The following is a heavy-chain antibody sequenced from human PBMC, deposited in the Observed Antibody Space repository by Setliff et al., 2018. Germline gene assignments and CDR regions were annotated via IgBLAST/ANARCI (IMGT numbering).Heavy chain of an antibody. J-gene: IGHJ5*02. V-gene: IGHV4-61*09. CDR2: FHTGGST. Sequence: SETLSLTCTVSGDSISSGSYYWTWIRQPAGKGLEWIGHFHTGGSTNYNRSLRRRVSISVDTSKNQFSLKLSSVTAADTATYYCARAGPTVTFFRVLVISWWDPWGQGSLVAVCS. D-gene: IGHD3-3*01. CDR3: ARAGPTVTFFRVLVISWWDP. CDR1: GDSISSGSYY.